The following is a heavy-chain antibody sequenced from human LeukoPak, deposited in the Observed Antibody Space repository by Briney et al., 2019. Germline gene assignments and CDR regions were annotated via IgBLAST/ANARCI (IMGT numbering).Heavy chain of an antibody. CDR1: GFTFSSYA. CDR2: ISYDGSNK. J-gene: IGHJ6*03. CDR3: ARGPPGYYYYYMDV. V-gene: IGHV3-30*04. Sequence: GRSLRLSCAASGFTFSSYAMHWVRQAPGMGLEWVAVISYDGSNKYYADSVKGRFTISRDNSKNTLYLQMNSLRAEDTAVYYCARGPPGYYYYYMDVWGKGTTVTVSS.